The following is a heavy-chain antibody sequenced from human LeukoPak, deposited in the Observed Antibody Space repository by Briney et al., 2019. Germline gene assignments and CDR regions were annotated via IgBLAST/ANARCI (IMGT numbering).Heavy chain of an antibody. J-gene: IGHJ4*02. CDR2: IYYSGST. CDR1: GGPISSYY. CDR3: ARASGRGSLIAY. V-gene: IGHV4-59*01. D-gene: IGHD3-10*01. Sequence: KPSETLSLTCTVSGGPISSYYWSWIRQPPGKGLEWIGYIYYSGSTNYNPSLKSRVTISVDTSKNQFSLKLSSVTAADTAVYYCARASGRGSLIAYWGQGTLVTVSS.